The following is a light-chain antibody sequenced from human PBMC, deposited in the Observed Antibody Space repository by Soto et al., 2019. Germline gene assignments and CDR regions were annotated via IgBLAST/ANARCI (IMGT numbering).Light chain of an antibody. Sequence: QSALTQPASVSGSPGQSITISCTGTSDDVGGYNYVSWYQQHSGKAPKLMIYEVSNRPSGVSNRFSGSKSGNTASLTISGRQAADEADYYCSSYTSYYTRFFGTGTKGTVL. CDR3: SSYTSYYTRF. CDR2: EVS. V-gene: IGLV2-14*03. CDR1: SDDVGGYNY. J-gene: IGLJ1*01.